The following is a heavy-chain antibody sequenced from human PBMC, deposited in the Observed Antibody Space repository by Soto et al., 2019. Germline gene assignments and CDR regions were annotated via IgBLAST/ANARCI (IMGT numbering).Heavy chain of an antibody. J-gene: IGHJ6*02. V-gene: IGHV3-21*01. Sequence: GGSLRLSCAASGFTFSSYSMNWVRQAPGKGLEWVSSISSSSSYIYYADSVKGRLTISRDNAKNSLYLQMNSLRAEDTAVYYCATPRLAFFWSGYPGGLYYGMDVWGQGTTVTVSS. CDR2: ISSSSSYI. CDR1: GFTFSSYS. CDR3: ATPRLAFFWSGYPGGLYYGMDV. D-gene: IGHD3-3*01.